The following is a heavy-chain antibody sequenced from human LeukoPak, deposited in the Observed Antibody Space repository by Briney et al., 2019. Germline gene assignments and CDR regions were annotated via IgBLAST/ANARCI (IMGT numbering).Heavy chain of an antibody. J-gene: IGHJ6*03. CDR2: IYYSGST. Sequence: PPETLSLTCTVSGGSISSYYWSWIRQPPGKGLEWIGYIYYSGSTNYNPSLKSRVTISVDTSKNQFSLKPSSVTAADTAVYYCARRAAAGKRGYYYYYMDVWGKGTTVTVSS. V-gene: IGHV4-59*01. CDR1: GGSISSYY. CDR3: ARRAAAGKRGYYYYYMDV. D-gene: IGHD6-13*01.